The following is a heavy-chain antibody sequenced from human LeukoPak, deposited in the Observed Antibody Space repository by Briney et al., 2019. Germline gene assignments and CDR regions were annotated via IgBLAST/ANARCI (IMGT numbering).Heavy chain of an antibody. V-gene: IGHV3-66*01. J-gene: IGHJ4*02. CDR1: GFTVSSNF. CDR2: IYSGGST. CDR3: ALGLVTDY. Sequence: GGSLRLSCAASGFTVSSNFMSWVRQAPGKGLEWVSVIYSGGSTHYADSVKGRFTISRDNSKNTLYLQMNSLRVEDTAVYYCALGLVTDYWGQGTLVTASS. D-gene: IGHD3-9*01.